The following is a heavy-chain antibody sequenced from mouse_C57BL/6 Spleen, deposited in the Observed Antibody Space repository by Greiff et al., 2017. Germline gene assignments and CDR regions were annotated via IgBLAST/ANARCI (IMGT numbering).Heavy chain of an antibody. J-gene: IGHJ1*03. D-gene: IGHD1-1*01. CDR3: ARGYYGSSYGYFDV. CDR2: IDPSDSYT. Sequence: QVQLQQPGAELVKPGASVKLSCKASGYTFTSYWMQWVKQRPGQGLEWIGEIDPSDSYTNYNQKFKGKATLTVDPSSSTAYMQLSSLTSEDSAVYYCARGYYGSSYGYFDVWGTGTTVTVSS. CDR1: GYTFTSYW. V-gene: IGHV1-50*01.